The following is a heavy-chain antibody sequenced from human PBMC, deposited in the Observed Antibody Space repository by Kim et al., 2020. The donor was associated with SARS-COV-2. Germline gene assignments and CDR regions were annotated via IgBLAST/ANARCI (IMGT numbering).Heavy chain of an antibody. V-gene: IGHV1-3*01. D-gene: IGHD1-26*01. CDR1: GYTFTSYA. CDR3: AREYLSSGWELPLDY. Sequence: ASVKVSCKASGYTFTSYAMHWVRQAPGQRLEWMGWINAGNGNTKYSQKFQGRVTITRDTSASTAYMELSSLRSEDTAVYYCAREYLSSGWELPLDYWGQGTLVTVSS. CDR2: INAGNGNT. J-gene: IGHJ4*02.